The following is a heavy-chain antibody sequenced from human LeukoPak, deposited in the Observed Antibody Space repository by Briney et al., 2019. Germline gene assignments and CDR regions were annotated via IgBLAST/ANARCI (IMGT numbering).Heavy chain of an antibody. CDR2: ISSSGST. CDR1: GDSISSGDYY. Sequence: SQTLSLTCTVSGDSISSGDYYWSWLRQPAGKGLEWIVRISSSGSTNYNPSLKSRFTISVDTSKNQFSLKLSSVTAADTAVYFCARGPYSYDSSGAFDIWGQGTMVTVSS. CDR3: ARGPYSYDSSGAFDI. V-gene: IGHV4-61*02. J-gene: IGHJ3*02. D-gene: IGHD3-22*01.